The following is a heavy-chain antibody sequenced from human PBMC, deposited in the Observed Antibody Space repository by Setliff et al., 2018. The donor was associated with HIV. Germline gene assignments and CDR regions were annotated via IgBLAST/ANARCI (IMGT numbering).Heavy chain of an antibody. D-gene: IGHD1-7*01. J-gene: IGHJ5*01. Sequence: GGALRLSCAASGLAVGANYMSWVRQAPGKGLECVSIFYSGGSTYYSDSVKGRFTISRDKSKNSLYLQMNSLRAEDTAVYYCARDLWNYGIDSWGQGTLVTVSS. CDR2: FYSGGST. CDR3: ARDLWNYGIDS. CDR1: GLAVGANY. V-gene: IGHV3-53*01.